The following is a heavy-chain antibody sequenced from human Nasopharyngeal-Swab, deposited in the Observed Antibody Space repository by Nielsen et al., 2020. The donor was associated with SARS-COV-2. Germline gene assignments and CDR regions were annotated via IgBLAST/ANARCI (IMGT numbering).Heavy chain of an antibody. Sequence: REAPGKGLEWIGEINHSGSTNYNPSLKSRVTISVDTSKSQFSLKLTSVTAADTSVYYCARDGDYSSPYMDVWGKGTTVTVSS. D-gene: IGHD6-13*01. J-gene: IGHJ6*03. CDR3: ARDGDYSSPYMDV. V-gene: IGHV4-34*01. CDR2: INHSGST.